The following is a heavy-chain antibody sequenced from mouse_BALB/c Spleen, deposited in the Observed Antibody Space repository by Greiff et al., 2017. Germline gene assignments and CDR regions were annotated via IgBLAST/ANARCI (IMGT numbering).Heavy chain of an antibody. CDR1: GFTFSSYA. CDR2: ISSGGSYT. Sequence: EVQLVESGGGLVKPGGSLKLSCAASGFTFSSYAMSWVRQSPEKRLEWVAEISSGGSYTYYPDTVTGRFTISRDNAKNTLYLEMSSLRSEDTAMYYCARDQGTTATYYAMDYWGQGTSVTVSS. J-gene: IGHJ4*01. CDR3: ARDQGTTATYYAMDY. D-gene: IGHD1-2*01. V-gene: IGHV5-9-4*01.